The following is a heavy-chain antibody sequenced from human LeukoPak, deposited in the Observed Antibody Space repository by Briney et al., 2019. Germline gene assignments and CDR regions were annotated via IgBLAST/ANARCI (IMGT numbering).Heavy chain of an antibody. J-gene: IGHJ6*03. CDR2: IYTSGST. V-gene: IGHV4-59*10. D-gene: IGHD2-2*01. CDR3: ARSGGYCSSTSCYYYYYYMDV. Sequence: SETLSLTCAVYGGSFSGYYWSWIRQPAGKGLEWIGRIYTSGSTNYNPSLKSRVTISVDTSKNQFSLKLSSVTAADTAVYYCARSGGYCSSTSCYYYYYYMDVWGKGTTVTIS. CDR1: GGSFSGYY.